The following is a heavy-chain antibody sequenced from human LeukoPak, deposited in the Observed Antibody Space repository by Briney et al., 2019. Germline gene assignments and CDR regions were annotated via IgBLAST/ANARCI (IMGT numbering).Heavy chain of an antibody. CDR2: VSTNNSNT. Sequence: ASVKVSCKASGYSFSKYGMSWVRQAPGQGLEWMGWVSTNNSNTNYAQKIQGRVAMTTDTSTSTGYMELRSLRSEDTAVYYCVISYYDATGYYDYWGQGTQVIASS. CDR3: VISYYDATGYYDY. D-gene: IGHD3-22*01. J-gene: IGHJ4*02. V-gene: IGHV1-18*01. CDR1: GYSFSKYG.